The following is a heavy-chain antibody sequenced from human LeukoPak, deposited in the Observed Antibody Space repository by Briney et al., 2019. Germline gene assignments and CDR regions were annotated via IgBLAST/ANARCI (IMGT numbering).Heavy chain of an antibody. D-gene: IGHD3-10*01. CDR1: GYTFTGYY. V-gene: IGHV1-2*06. CDR2: INPNSGGT. CDR3: AREGWWVRGVIIPFDY. Sequence: GASVKVSCKASGYTFTGYYMHWVRQAPGQGLEWMGRINPNSGGTNYAQKFQGRVTMTRDTSISTAYTELSRLRSHDTAVYYCAREGWWVRGVIIPFDYWGQGTLVTVSS. J-gene: IGHJ4*02.